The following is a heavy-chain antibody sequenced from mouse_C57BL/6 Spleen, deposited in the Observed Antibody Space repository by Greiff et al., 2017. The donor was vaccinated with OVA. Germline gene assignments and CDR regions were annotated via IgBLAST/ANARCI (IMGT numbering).Heavy chain of an antibody. CDR3: ARRWLLPYFDY. J-gene: IGHJ2*01. V-gene: IGHV1-50*01. D-gene: IGHD2-3*01. CDR1: GYTFTSYW. CDR2: IDPSDSYT. Sequence: QVQLQQPGAELVKPGASVKLSCKASGYTFTSYWMQWVKQRPGQGLEWIGEIDPSDSYTNYNQKFKRKATLTVDTSSSTAYMQLSSLTSEDSAVYYCARRWLLPYFDYWGQGTTLTVSS.